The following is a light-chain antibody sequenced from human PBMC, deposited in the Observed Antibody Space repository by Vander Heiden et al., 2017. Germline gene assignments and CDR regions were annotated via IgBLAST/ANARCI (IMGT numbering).Light chain of an antibody. J-gene: IGLJ1*01. CDR2: DVT. CDR3: SSYTSSSTLV. CDR1: SSDVGGYDY. V-gene: IGLV2-14*03. Sequence: QSALTQPASVSGSPGPSITISCTGTSSDVGGYDYVSWFQHHPGKAPKLMIYDVTNRPSGVSNRFSGSKSGNTASLTISGLQAEDEGDYYCSSYTSSSTLVFGTGTRVTVL.